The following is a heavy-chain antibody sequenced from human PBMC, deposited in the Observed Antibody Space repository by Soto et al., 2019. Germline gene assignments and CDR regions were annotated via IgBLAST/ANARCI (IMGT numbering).Heavy chain of an antibody. V-gene: IGHV3-64*01. D-gene: IGHD3-9*01. Sequence: HPGGSLRLSCAASGFTFSSYAMHWVRQAPGKGLEYVSAISSNGGSTYYANSVKGRFTISRDNSKNTLYLQMGSLRAEDMAVYYCARDGEVYDILTGYRPPDAFFDIWGQGTMVTVSS. J-gene: IGHJ3*02. CDR3: ARDGEVYDILTGYRPPDAFFDI. CDR2: ISSNGGST. CDR1: GFTFSSYA.